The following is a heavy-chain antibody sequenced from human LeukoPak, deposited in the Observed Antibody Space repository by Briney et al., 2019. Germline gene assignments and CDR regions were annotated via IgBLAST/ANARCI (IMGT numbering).Heavy chain of an antibody. CDR1: GGTFSSYA. Sequence: ASVKVSCKASGGTFSSYAIGWVRQAPGQGLEWMGGIIPIFGTANYAQKFQGRVTITADESTSTAYMELSSLRSEDTAVYYCASGDGYNYPFDYWGQGTLVTVSS. CDR3: ASGDGYNYPFDY. V-gene: IGHV1-69*13. D-gene: IGHD5-24*01. CDR2: IIPIFGTA. J-gene: IGHJ4*02.